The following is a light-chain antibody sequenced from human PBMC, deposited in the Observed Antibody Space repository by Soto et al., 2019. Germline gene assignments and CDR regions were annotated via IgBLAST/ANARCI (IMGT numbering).Light chain of an antibody. Sequence: DIQMTQSPSTLSASVGDRVTITCRASQTIRGYLAWYQQKPGKAPKLLIYDASSLQSGVPSRFSGSGSGTEFALTISRLEPEDFAVYYCQQYDGSPYTFGQGTKLEIK. CDR1: QTIRGY. J-gene: IGKJ2*01. V-gene: IGKV1-5*01. CDR3: QQYDGSPYT. CDR2: DAS.